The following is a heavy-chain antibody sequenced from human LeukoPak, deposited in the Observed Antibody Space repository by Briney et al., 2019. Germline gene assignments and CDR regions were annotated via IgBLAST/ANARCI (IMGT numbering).Heavy chain of an antibody. V-gene: IGHV3-33*01. D-gene: IGHD5-12*01. Sequence: PGGSLRLSCAASGFTFSSYGMHWVRQAPGKGLEWVAVIWYDGSNKYYADSVKGRFTISGDNSKNTLYLQMNSLRAEDTAVYYCARGGGYDYLDYWGQGTLVTVSS. CDR3: ARGGGYDYLDY. CDR1: GFTFSSYG. J-gene: IGHJ4*02. CDR2: IWYDGSNK.